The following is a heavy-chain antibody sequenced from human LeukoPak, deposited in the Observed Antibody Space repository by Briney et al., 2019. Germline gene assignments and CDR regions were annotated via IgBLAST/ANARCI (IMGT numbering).Heavy chain of an antibody. Sequence: NPSETLSLTCTVSGGSISSYYWSWIRQPTGKGLEWIGYIYYSGSTNYNPSLKSRVTISVDTSKNQFSLKLSSVTAADTAVYYCARLGPSGYSYGFLGYYFDYWGQGTLVTVSS. CDR1: GGSISSYY. J-gene: IGHJ4*02. CDR3: ARLGPSGYSYGFLGYYFDY. D-gene: IGHD5-18*01. V-gene: IGHV4-59*08. CDR2: IYYSGST.